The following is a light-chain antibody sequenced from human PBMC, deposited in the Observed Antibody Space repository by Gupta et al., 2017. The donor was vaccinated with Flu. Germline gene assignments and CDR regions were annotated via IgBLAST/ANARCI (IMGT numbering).Light chain of an antibody. V-gene: IGKV3-20*01. Sequence: EIVFTPSPVTLSLSPGERATLSCRASQSVNNNLLTWYQQKPGQAPRLLIYGASSRATGIPDRFSGSGSGTEFTLTISRREPEDFAVYYCQQEGISVSSFGQGTQLEIK. CDR2: GAS. CDR1: QSVNNNL. CDR3: QQEGISVSS. J-gene: IGKJ2*01.